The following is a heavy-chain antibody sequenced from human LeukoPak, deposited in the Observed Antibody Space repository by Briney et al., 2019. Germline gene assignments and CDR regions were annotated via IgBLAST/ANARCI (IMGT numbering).Heavy chain of an antibody. Sequence: GSLRLSCAASGFTFSSYSMNWVRQAPGKGLEWIGSIYYSGSTYYNPSLKSRVTISVDTSKNQFSLKLSSVTAADTAVYYCARHPLIAAAGSYWGQGTLVTVSS. CDR2: IYYSGST. V-gene: IGHV4-39*01. CDR3: ARHPLIAAAGSY. D-gene: IGHD6-13*01. J-gene: IGHJ4*02. CDR1: GFTFSSYSMN.